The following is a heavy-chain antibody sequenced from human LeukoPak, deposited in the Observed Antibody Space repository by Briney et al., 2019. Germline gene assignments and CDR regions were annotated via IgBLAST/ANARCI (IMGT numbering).Heavy chain of an antibody. CDR1: GFTFSSYG. Sequence: GRSLRLSSAASGFTFSSYGMHWVRQAPGKGLEWVAVISYDGSNKYYADSVKGRFTISRDNSKNTLYLQMNSLRAEDTAVYYCAKGDPFYGMDVWGKGTTVTVSS. J-gene: IGHJ6*04. CDR3: AKGDPFYGMDV. CDR2: ISYDGSNK. V-gene: IGHV3-30*18.